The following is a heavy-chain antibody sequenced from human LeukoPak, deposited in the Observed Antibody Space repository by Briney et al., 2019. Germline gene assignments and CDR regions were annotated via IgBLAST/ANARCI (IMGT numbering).Heavy chain of an antibody. CDR1: GYSFTSYW. CDR3: ARHTREYASDSPLVY. D-gene: IGHD2-2*01. J-gene: IGHJ4*02. V-gene: IGHV5-10-1*01. Sequence: GESLRISCKGSGYSFTSYWISWVRQMPGKGLEWMGRIDPSDSYTNYSPSFQGHVTISADKSISTAYLQWSSLKASDTAMYYCARHTREYASDSPLVYWGQGTLVSVSS. CDR2: IDPSDSYT.